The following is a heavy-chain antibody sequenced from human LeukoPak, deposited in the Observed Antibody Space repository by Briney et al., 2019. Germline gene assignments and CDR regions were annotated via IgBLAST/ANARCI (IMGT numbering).Heavy chain of an antibody. CDR1: GGSISTYY. Sequence: SETLSLTCTVSGGSISTYYWSWIRQPPGKGLEWIGYIYYNGATDYNPSLKSRVTISVDTSKNEFSLKLSSVTAADTALYYCARRTVANGWFRIDYWGQGSLVIVSS. J-gene: IGHJ4*02. V-gene: IGHV4-59*08. CDR2: IYYNGAT. CDR3: ARRTVANGWFRIDY. D-gene: IGHD6-19*01.